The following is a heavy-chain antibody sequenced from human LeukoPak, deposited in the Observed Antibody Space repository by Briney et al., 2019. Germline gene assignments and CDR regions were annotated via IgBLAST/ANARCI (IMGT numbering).Heavy chain of an antibody. J-gene: IGHJ3*02. V-gene: IGHV4-59*01. CDR1: GGSISSYY. CDR3: ASSGLPNAFDI. Sequence: SETLSLTCIVSGGSISSYYWSWIRQPPGKGLEWIGYIYYSGSTNYNPSLKSRVTISVDTSKNQFSLKLSSVTATDTAVYYCASSGLPNAFDIWGQGTMVTVSS. CDR2: IYYSGST.